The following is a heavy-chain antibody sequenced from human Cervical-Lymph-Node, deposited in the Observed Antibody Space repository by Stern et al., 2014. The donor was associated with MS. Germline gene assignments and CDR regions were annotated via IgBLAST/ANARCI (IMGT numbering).Heavy chain of an antibody. CDR2: IFPRDSNT. V-gene: IGHV5-51*03. CDR3: ARSPATPSGYDRFDY. CDR1: GYLFDDYW. D-gene: IGHD5-12*01. J-gene: IGHJ4*02. Sequence: VQLVESGAEVKKPGESLKISCEASGYLFDDYWIGWVRQMSGRGLELVAIIFPRDSNTSFSPSVQGQVTISADKSISPAHLPWCSLKASATAMFYCARSPATPSGYDRFDYWGQGALVTVSS.